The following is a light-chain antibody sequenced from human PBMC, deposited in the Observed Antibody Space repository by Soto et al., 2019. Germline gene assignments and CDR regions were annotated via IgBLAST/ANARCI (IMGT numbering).Light chain of an antibody. J-gene: IGKJ1*01. Sequence: EIVMTQSPATLSVSPGERATLSCRASQSVSSNLAWYQQKPGQAPRLLIYGASTRATGIPARFSGSGSGTEFTLTFSSMQSEAFAVYYCEQYINWPPRGRTFGQGTKVEIK. CDR3: EQYINWPPRGRT. CDR1: QSVSSN. V-gene: IGKV3-15*01. CDR2: GAS.